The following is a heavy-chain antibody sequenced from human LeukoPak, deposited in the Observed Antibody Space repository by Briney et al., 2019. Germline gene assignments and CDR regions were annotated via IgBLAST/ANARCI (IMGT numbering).Heavy chain of an antibody. J-gene: IGHJ4*02. V-gene: IGHV3-21*01. CDR2: ISSSSSYI. D-gene: IGHD6-19*01. CDR1: GFTFSSYS. CDR3: ASLPWLVRWVYY. Sequence: GGSLRLSCVAPGFTFSSYSMKGVRQAPGKGLEWVSSISSSSSYIYYADSVKGRFTISRDNAKNSLYLQMNSLRAEDTAVYYCASLPWLVRWVYYWGQGTLVTVSS.